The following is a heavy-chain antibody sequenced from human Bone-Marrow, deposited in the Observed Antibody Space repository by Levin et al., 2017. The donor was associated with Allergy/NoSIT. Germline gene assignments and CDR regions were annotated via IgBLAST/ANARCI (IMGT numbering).Heavy chain of an antibody. CDR2: IDTDGNMI. J-gene: IGHJ5*02. D-gene: IGHD2-15*01. CDR3: ARDLGYCGDGGCRNWFDP. V-gene: IGHV3-74*01. Sequence: QAGGSLRLSCVASGFTFSTSWMHWVRQGPGKGLEWVSRIDTDGNMIKYADSVKGRFTISRDSAKNTLYLQMNSLRVEDTAMYFCARDLGYCGDGGCRNWFDPWGQGTLVTVSS. CDR1: GFTFSTSW.